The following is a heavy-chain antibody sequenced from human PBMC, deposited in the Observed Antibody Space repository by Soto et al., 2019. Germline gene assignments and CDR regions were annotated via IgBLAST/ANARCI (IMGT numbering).Heavy chain of an antibody. CDR3: ARDNYYDSSGPLDY. Sequence: PSETLSLTCTVSGGSISSGDYCWSWIRQPPGKGLEWIGYIYYSGSTYYNPSLKSRVTISVDTSKNQFSLKLSSVTAADTAVYYCARDNYYDSSGPLDYWGQGTLVTVSS. V-gene: IGHV4-30-4*01. CDR1: GGSISSGDYC. D-gene: IGHD3-22*01. CDR2: IYYSGST. J-gene: IGHJ4*02.